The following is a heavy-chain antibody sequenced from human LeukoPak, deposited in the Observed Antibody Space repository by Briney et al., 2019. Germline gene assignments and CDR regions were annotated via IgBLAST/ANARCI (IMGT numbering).Heavy chain of an antibody. J-gene: IGHJ4*02. V-gene: IGHV4-38-2*02. CDR3: ARGEVGEFGH. D-gene: IGHD1-26*01. Sequence: PSETLPLTCTVSGYSITRSYNWGWIRQSPGKGLEWIASISHAGDTYYNPSLKSRVTISADTSKNHFSLTLSSVTAPDTAVYFCARGEVGEFGHWGQGTLVTVSS. CDR1: GYSITRSYN. CDR2: ISHAGDT.